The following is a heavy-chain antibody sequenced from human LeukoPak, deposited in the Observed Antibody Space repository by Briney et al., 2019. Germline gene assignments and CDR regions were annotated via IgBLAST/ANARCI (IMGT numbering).Heavy chain of an antibody. CDR1: GLTVSSNY. D-gene: IGHD1-26*01. CDR2: MYSGGST. Sequence: QPGGSLRLSCATSGLTVSSNYMSWVRQAPGKALECVSIMYSGGSTYYADSVKGRFTISRDNSKNTLYLQMNSLRAEDTAVYYCARGVGAFTDFWGQGTLVTVSS. V-gene: IGHV3-66*01. CDR3: ARGVGAFTDF. J-gene: IGHJ4*02.